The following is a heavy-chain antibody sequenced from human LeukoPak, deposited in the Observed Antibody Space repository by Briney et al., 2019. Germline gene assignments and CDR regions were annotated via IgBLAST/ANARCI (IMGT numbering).Heavy chain of an antibody. V-gene: IGHV1-2*06. Sequence: ASVKVSCKASGYTFTGYYMHWVRQAPGQGLEWMGRINPNSGGTNYAQKFQGRVTMTRDTSISTAYMELSRLRSDDTAVYYCARGTGGDYGGNSGFDYWGQGTLVTVSS. J-gene: IGHJ4*02. D-gene: IGHD4-23*01. CDR1: GYTFTGYY. CDR2: INPNSGGT. CDR3: ARGTGGDYGGNSGFDY.